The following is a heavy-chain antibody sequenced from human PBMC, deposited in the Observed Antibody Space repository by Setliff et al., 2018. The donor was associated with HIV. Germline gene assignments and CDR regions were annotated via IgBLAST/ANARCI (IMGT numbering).Heavy chain of an antibody. CDR3: ARVRGWYLTHGAFDI. J-gene: IGHJ3*02. V-gene: IGHV4-61*09. D-gene: IGHD6-19*01. Sequence: PSETLSLTCTVSGGSITSGSYYWSWIRQPAGKGLECIGHIYTSGNTNYNPSLKSRVTISIDTSKNQFSLKLSSVTAADTAVYYCARVRGWYLTHGAFDIWGQGTMVTVSS. CDR2: IYTSGNT. CDR1: GGSITSGSYY.